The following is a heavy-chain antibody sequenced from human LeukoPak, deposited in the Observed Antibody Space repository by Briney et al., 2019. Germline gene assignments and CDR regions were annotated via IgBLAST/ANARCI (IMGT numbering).Heavy chain of an antibody. CDR3: ARRWLGDPYGMDV. Sequence: GGSLRLSCAASGFTFSSTSMSWVRQAPGKGLEWVSIIGGVSESFYYADSVKGRFTVSRDNSKDTLYLQINSLRDEDTAVYYCARRWLGDPYGMDVWGQGTTVSVSS. CDR2: IGGVSESF. CDR1: GFTFSSTS. J-gene: IGHJ6*02. D-gene: IGHD3-10*01. V-gene: IGHV3-23*01.